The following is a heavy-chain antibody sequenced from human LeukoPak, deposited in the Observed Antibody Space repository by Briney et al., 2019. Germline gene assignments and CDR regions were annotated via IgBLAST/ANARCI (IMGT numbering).Heavy chain of an antibody. D-gene: IGHD3-22*01. CDR3: ARGGFDYYGSSGYYVF. V-gene: IGHV4-59*01. CDR2: IYYSGST. Sequence: PSETLSLTCTVSGGSISRYYWSWIRQPPGKGLEWIGYIYYSGSTNYNPSLKSRVTISLDTSKNQFSLKLSSVTAADTAVYYCARGGFDYYGSSGYYVFWGQGTLVTVSS. J-gene: IGHJ4*02. CDR1: GGSISRYY.